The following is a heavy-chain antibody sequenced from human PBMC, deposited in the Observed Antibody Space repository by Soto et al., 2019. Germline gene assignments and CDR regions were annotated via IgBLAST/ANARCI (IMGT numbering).Heavy chain of an antibody. CDR2: IYTGGTT. Sequence: EVQLVESGGGLIQPGGSLRLSCVVSGFTVSSSNYMSWVRQAPGKGLEWVSVIYTGGTTYYADSAKGRFTISRDNSKNTLYLQINSLRAEDTAVYYCHGYGYWGQGTLVTVSS. J-gene: IGHJ4*02. V-gene: IGHV3-53*01. D-gene: IGHD5-12*01. CDR1: GFTVSSSNY. CDR3: HGYGY.